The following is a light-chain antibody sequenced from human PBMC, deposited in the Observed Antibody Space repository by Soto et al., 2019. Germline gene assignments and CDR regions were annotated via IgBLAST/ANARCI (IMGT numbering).Light chain of an antibody. CDR3: AAWDDRLSGPV. CDR2: SNG. V-gene: IGLV1-44*01. Sequence: QSVLTQPPSASGTPGLRVTISCSGSNSNIGSNTVDWYQHLPGTAPTLLIFSNGQRPSGVPDRFSGSKSGTSASLAISGLQTEDEADYYCAAWDDRLSGPVFGGGTKLTVL. J-gene: IGLJ2*01. CDR1: NSNIGSNT.